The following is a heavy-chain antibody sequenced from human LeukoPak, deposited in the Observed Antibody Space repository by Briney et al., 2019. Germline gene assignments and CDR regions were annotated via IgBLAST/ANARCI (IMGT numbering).Heavy chain of an antibody. J-gene: IGHJ4*02. Sequence: GASVKVSCKASGYTFTSYGISWVRQAPGQGLEWMGWISVYNGNTNYAQKLQGRVTMTTDTSTSTAYMELRSLGSDDTAVYYCARDLGGDYYDSSGYYGGNYWGQGTLVTVSS. CDR3: ARDLGGDYYDSSGYYGGNY. CDR1: GYTFTSYG. D-gene: IGHD3-22*01. V-gene: IGHV1-18*01. CDR2: ISVYNGNT.